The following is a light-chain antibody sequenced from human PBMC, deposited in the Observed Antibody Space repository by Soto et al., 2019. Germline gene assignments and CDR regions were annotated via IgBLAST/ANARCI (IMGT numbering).Light chain of an antibody. V-gene: IGLV2-14*01. Sequence: QSVLTQPASVSGSPGQSITISCSGTNSDVGGYNYVSWFQQHPGKAPKVMIYEVSNRPSGVSNRFSGSKSGNTASLTISGLQAEDEADYHCSSYTSSSTVVFGGGTKLTVL. CDR2: EVS. CDR3: SSYTSSSTVV. CDR1: NSDVGGYNY. J-gene: IGLJ2*01.